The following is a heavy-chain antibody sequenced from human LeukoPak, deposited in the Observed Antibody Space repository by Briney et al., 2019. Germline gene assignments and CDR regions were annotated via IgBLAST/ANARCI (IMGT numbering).Heavy chain of an antibody. V-gene: IGHV4-59*01. CDR3: AREVAADYFDY. CDR1: GGSISSYY. D-gene: IGHD6-13*01. CDR2: IYYSGST. Sequence: SETLSLTCTVSGGSISSYYWSWIRQPPGRGLEWIGYIYYSGSTNYNFSLKSRVTISVDTSKNQFSLKLNSVTAADTAVYYCAREVAADYFDYWGQGTLVTVSS. J-gene: IGHJ4*02.